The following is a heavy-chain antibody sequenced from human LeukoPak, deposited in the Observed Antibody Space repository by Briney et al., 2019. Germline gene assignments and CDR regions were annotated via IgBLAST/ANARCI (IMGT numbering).Heavy chain of an antibody. D-gene: IGHD1-26*01. CDR3: ARDLWLYSGSPSDY. CDR1: GFTFSSYE. Sequence: PGGSLRLSCAASGFTFSSYEMNWVRQAPGKGLEWVSYISSSGSTIYYADSVKGRFTISRDNAKNSLYLQMNSLRAEDTAVYYCARDLWLYSGSPSDYWGQGTLVTVSS. J-gene: IGHJ4*02. V-gene: IGHV3-48*03. CDR2: ISSSGSTI.